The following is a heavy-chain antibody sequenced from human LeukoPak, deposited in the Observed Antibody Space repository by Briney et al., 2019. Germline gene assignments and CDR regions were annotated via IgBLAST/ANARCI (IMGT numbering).Heavy chain of an antibody. D-gene: IGHD3-22*01. Sequence: GGSLRLSCAASGFTFSSYSMNWVRQAPGKGLEWVSSISSSSSYIYYADSVKGRFTISRDNAKNSLYLQMNSLRAEDTAVYYCAKDSSDSSAYYFDYWGQGTLVTVSS. CDR2: ISSSSSYI. CDR1: GFTFSSYS. CDR3: AKDSSDSSAYYFDY. J-gene: IGHJ4*02. V-gene: IGHV3-21*01.